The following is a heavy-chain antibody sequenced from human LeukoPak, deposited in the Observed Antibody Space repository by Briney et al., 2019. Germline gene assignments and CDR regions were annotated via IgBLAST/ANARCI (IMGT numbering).Heavy chain of an antibody. Sequence: SQTLSLTCAISGDSVSRYNVAWNWIRQSPSRGLEWLGRTYYRSKWYNDYAVSVKSRITINPDTSKNQFSLQLNSVTPEDTAVYYCARQKAGTDYFDYWGQGTLVTVSS. V-gene: IGHV6-1*01. CDR3: ARQKAGTDYFDY. J-gene: IGHJ4*02. CDR1: GDSVSRYNVA. CDR2: TYYRSKWYN. D-gene: IGHD6-13*01.